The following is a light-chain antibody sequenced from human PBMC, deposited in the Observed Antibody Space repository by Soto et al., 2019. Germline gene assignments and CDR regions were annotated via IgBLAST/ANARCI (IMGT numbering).Light chain of an antibody. CDR2: DAS. CDR1: QDISNY. V-gene: IGKV1-33*01. J-gene: IGKJ2*01. CDR3: QQYDNFPPT. Sequence: DIPLTQSPSSLSASVGDRVTITCQASQDISNYLNWYQQKPGGAPKLLIYDASSLEPGVPSRFSGSGSGTDFSFTISSLQPEDFATYYCQQYDNFPPTFGQGTRLDI.